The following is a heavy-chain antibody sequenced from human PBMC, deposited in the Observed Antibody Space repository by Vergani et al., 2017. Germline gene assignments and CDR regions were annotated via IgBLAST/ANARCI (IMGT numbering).Heavy chain of an antibody. CDR3: ARARCFSSSSYFSY. J-gene: IGHJ4*02. Sequence: QVQLVQSGAEVKKPGASVKVSCKASGYTFTGYFMHWVRQASGQGLEWMGWINPKSVDALYAQRFHGRVTMTRDTSINTAYMDLSRLRSDDTAVYYCARARCFSSSSYFSYWGQGTLVSVSS. D-gene: IGHD6-6*01. CDR2: INPKSVDA. CDR1: GYTFTGYF. V-gene: IGHV1-2*02.